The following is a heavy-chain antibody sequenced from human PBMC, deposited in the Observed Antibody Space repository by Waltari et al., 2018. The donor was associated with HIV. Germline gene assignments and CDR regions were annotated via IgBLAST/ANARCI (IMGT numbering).Heavy chain of an antibody. J-gene: IGHJ4*02. CDR2: ITGTGGNR. CDR3: AKVDGSYFDY. V-gene: IGHV3-23*01. Sequence: EVQLSESGGGLLQAGGSLRLSCAVSGFTFNSYAMSWVRQAPGKGLGWVSCITGTGGNRCYADSVKGRFTISKDSTKNTLYLQMNGLRVEDTAVYYCAKVDGSYFDYWGQGTLVTVSS. D-gene: IGHD1-26*01. CDR1: GFTFNSYA.